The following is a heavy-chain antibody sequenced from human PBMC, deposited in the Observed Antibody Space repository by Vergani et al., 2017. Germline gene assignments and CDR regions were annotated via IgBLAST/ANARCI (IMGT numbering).Heavy chain of an antibody. CDR3: AGDRSEQWLAPGPPDY. CDR1: GFTFSDYY. D-gene: IGHD6-19*01. Sequence: QVQLVESGGGLVKPGGSLRLSCAASGFTFSDYYMSWIRQAPGKGLEWVSYISSSSSYTNYADSVKGRFTISRDNAKNSLYLQMNSLRAEDTAVYYCAGDRSEQWLAPGPPDYWGQGTLVTVSS. CDR2: ISSSSSYT. J-gene: IGHJ4*02. V-gene: IGHV3-11*06.